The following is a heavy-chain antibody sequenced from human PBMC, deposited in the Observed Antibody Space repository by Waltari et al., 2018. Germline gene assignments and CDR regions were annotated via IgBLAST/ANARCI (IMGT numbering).Heavy chain of an antibody. CDR1: GFTVSSNY. CDR3: AREDSSRNDAFDI. J-gene: IGHJ3*02. Sequence: EVQLVESGGGLIQPGGSLRLSCAASGFTVSSNYMSWVRQAPGKGLEWVSVIYSGDSTYYADSVKGRFTISRDNSKNTLYLQMNSLRAEDTAVYYCAREDSSRNDAFDIWGQGTMVTVSS. V-gene: IGHV3-53*01. D-gene: IGHD6-13*01. CDR2: IYSGDST.